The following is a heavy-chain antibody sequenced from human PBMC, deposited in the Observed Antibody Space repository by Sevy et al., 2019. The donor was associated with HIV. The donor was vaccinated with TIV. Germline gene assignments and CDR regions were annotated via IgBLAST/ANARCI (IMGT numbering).Heavy chain of an antibody. CDR2: INTNSGNP. V-gene: IGHV7-4-1*01. J-gene: IGHJ4*02. Sequence: ASVKVSCKGSGYTFTNYGLIWVRQAPGHGLEYMGRINTNSGNPTFAPGFAGRYVFSLDTSVSTAFLQIDSLKAEDTALYYCARAHYNYFATWGQGSLVTFSS. CDR3: ARAHYNYFAT. D-gene: IGHD3-9*01. CDR1: GYTFTNYG.